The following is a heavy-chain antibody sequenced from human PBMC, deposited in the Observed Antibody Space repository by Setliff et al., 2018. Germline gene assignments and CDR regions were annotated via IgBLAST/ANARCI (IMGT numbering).Heavy chain of an antibody. CDR3: ARQPYSTTYYYYYYYMDV. J-gene: IGHJ6*03. D-gene: IGHD6-13*01. CDR2: IFYTGST. Sequence: SETLSLTCTVSNGSISSGNYFWGWIRQPPGKGLEWMVSIFYTGSTYYSPSLKSRVTMSIDTSKSQFSLNLNSVTAADTAVYYCARQPYSTTYYYYYYYMDVWGKGTKVTVSS. V-gene: IGHV4-39*01. CDR1: NGSISSGNYF.